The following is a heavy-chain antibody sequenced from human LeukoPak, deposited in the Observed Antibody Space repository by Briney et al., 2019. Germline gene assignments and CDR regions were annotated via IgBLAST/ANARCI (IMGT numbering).Heavy chain of an antibody. Sequence: GRSLRLSCAASGFTFSSYGMHWVRQAPGKGLEWVAVISYDGSNKYYADSVKGRFTISRDNSKNTLYLQMNSLRAEDTAVYYCATTSSYSSSPYFDYWGQGTLVTVSS. CDR2: ISYDGSNK. J-gene: IGHJ4*02. CDR1: GFTFSSYG. CDR3: ATTSSYSSSPYFDY. D-gene: IGHD6-6*01. V-gene: IGHV3-30*05.